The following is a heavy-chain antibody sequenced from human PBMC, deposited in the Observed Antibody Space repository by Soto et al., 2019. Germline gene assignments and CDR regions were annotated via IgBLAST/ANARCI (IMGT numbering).Heavy chain of an antibody. Sequence: QVQLVQSGAELKKPGASVKVSCKASGYTFTSYGISWVRQAPGQGLEWMGWISAYNGNTNYAQKLQGRGTMTTDTSTSTAYMELRSLRSDDTGVYCFSRAPIHCYYMDVWGKGTTVTVSS. CDR3: SRAPIHCYYMDV. CDR1: GYTFTSYG. J-gene: IGHJ6*03. V-gene: IGHV1-18*01. CDR2: ISAYNGNT.